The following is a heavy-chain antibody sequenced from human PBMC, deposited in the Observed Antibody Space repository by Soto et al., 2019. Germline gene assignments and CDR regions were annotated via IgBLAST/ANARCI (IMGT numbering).Heavy chain of an antibody. Sequence: SVKVSCKASGGTFSSYRINWVQQAPGQGLEWVGGIVPIYRTADYAQKFQGRVTITADESARTSYMELRSLKSQDTAVYYCVRDSGAKLSSSWGQGTLVTVSS. CDR3: VRDSGAKLSSS. CDR2: IVPIYRTA. CDR1: GGTFSSYR. J-gene: IGHJ4*02. V-gene: IGHV1-69*13. D-gene: IGHD6-13*01.